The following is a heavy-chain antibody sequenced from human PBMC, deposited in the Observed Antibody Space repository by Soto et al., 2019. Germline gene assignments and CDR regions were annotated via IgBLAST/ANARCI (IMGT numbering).Heavy chain of an antibody. J-gene: IGHJ6*02. CDR3: ARDRLYDSSGYYYPNGYYYGMDV. CDR2: IIPIFGTA. Sequence: ASVKVSCKASGGTFSSYAISWVRQAPGQGLEWMGGIIPIFGTANYAQKFQGRVTITADKSTSTAYMELSSLRSEDTAVYYCARDRLYDSSGYYYPNGYYYGMDVWGQGTTVTVSS. CDR1: GGTFSSYA. V-gene: IGHV1-69*06. D-gene: IGHD3-22*01.